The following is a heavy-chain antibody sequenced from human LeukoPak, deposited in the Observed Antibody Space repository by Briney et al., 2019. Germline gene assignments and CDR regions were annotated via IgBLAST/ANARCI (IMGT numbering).Heavy chain of an antibody. CDR1: GFAFSSYW. J-gene: IGHJ4*02. CDR3: ARSLLPEYY. V-gene: IGHV3-7*01. D-gene: IGHD2-15*01. CDR2: IDQDGSSQ. Sequence: HPGGSLRLSCAASGFAFSSYWASWVRQAPGKGLEWVANIDQDGSSQNYVDSVRGRFTISRDNAKNSVYLQMNSLRAEDTAVYYCARSLLPEYYWGPGIVVTVSS.